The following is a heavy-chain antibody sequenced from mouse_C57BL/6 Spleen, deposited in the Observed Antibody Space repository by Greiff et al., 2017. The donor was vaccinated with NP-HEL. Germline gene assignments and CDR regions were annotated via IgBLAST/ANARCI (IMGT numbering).Heavy chain of an antibody. J-gene: IGHJ1*03. CDR3: ARHEANYYGSSDRGYFDV. CDR1: GYTFTEYT. D-gene: IGHD1-1*01. CDR2: FYPGSGSI. Sequence: QVQLQQSGAELVKPGASVKLSCKASGYTFTEYTIHWVKQRSGQGLEWIGWFYPGSGSIKYNEKFKDKATLTADKSSSTVYMELSRLTSEDSAFYFCARHEANYYGSSDRGYFDVWGTGTTVTVAS. V-gene: IGHV1-62-2*01.